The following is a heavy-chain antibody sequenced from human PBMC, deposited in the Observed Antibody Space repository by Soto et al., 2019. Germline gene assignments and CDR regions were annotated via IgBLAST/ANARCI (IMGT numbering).Heavy chain of an antibody. CDR1: GFTFSSYW. Sequence: GGSLRLSCAASGFTFSSYWMSWVRQAPGKGLEWVANIKQDGSEKYYVDSVKGRFTISRDNAKNSLYLQMNSLRAEDTDVYYCAREVSNSNYEYYYRMDVWGQGTTVTVSS. CDR3: AREVSNSNYEYYYRMDV. J-gene: IGHJ6*02. D-gene: IGHD4-4*01. V-gene: IGHV3-7*01. CDR2: IKQDGSEK.